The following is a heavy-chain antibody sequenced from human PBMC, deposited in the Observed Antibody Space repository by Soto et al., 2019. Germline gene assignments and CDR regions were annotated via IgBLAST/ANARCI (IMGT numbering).Heavy chain of an antibody. V-gene: IGHV1-8*01. Sequence: ASVKVSCKASGYTFTSYDINWVRQATGQGLEWMGWMNPNSGNTGYAQKFQGRVTMTRNTSISTAYMELSSLRSEETAVYYCARGGVTTVTTAVVSLGDAFDIWGQGTMVTVSS. CDR2: MNPNSGNT. D-gene: IGHD4-17*01. CDR1: GYTFTSYD. CDR3: ARGGVTTVTTAVVSLGDAFDI. J-gene: IGHJ3*02.